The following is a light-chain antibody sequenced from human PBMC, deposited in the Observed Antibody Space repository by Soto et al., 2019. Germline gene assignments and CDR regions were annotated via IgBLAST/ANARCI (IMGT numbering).Light chain of an antibody. CDR3: SSYTGSSTLYV. CDR1: SSDVGDYDY. J-gene: IGLJ1*01. CDR2: EVS. Sequence: QSALTQPASVSGSPGQSITISCTGTSSDVGDYDYVSWHQQHPGKAPKLMIYEVSKRPSGVSNRFSGSKSGDTASLTISGLQAEDEADYYRSSYTGSSTLYVFGTGTKVTVL. V-gene: IGLV2-14*01.